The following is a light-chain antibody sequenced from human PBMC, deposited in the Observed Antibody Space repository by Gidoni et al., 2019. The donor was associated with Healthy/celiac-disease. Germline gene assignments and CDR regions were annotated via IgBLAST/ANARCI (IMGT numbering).Light chain of an antibody. Sequence: EIXXTQSPATLSSSPGERATLSCRASQSVSSYLAWYQQKPGQAPRLLIYDASNRATCIPARFSGSGSGTDFTLTISSLEPEDFAVYYCQQRSNWSWTFGQGTKVEIK. CDR1: QSVSSY. V-gene: IGKV3-11*01. CDR2: DAS. J-gene: IGKJ1*01. CDR3: QQRSNWSWT.